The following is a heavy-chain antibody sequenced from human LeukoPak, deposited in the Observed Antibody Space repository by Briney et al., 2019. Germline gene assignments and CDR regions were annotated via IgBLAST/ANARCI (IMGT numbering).Heavy chain of an antibody. CDR1: GFTFSSYA. CDR2: ISGSGGST. Sequence: PGGSLRLSCAAPGFTFSSYAMSWVRQAPGKGLEWVSAISGSGGSTYYADSVKGRFTISRDNSKNTLYLQMNSLRAEDTAVYYCAKIRVYYDSSGFDYWGQGTLVTVSS. J-gene: IGHJ4*02. CDR3: AKIRVYYDSSGFDY. D-gene: IGHD3-22*01. V-gene: IGHV3-23*01.